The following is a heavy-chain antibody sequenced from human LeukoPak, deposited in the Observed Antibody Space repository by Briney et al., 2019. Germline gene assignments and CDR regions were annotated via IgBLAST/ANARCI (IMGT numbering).Heavy chain of an antibody. CDR2: ISGSGGST. Sequence: PGGSLRLSCAASGFTFSSYAMSWVRQAPGRGLEWVSAISGSGGSTYYADSVKGRFTISRDNSKNTLYLQMNSLRAEDTAVYYCAKGAGIAAAGTSVYFDYWGQGTLVTVSS. CDR3: AKGAGIAAAGTSVYFDY. CDR1: GFTFSSYA. D-gene: IGHD6-13*01. V-gene: IGHV3-23*01. J-gene: IGHJ4*02.